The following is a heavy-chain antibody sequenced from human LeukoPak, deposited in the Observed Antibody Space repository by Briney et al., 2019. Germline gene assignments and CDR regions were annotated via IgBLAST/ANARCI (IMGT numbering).Heavy chain of an antibody. CDR3: AKDKWAQIGGSYWFDY. CDR1: GFTFSDYY. Sequence: GGSLRLSCAASGFTFSDYYMSWIRQVPGKGLEWISYISSSGSSIYYAGSVKGRFTISRDNAKSSLYLQMNSLRAEDTAVYYCAKDKWAQIGGSYWFDYWGQGTLVTVSS. V-gene: IGHV3-11*04. J-gene: IGHJ4*02. CDR2: ISSSGSSI. D-gene: IGHD1-26*01.